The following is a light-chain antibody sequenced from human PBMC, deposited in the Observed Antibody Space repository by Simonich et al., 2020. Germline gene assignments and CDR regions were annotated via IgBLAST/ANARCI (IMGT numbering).Light chain of an antibody. CDR3: QQYYSTPLT. CDR1: PSVLYSSNNKNY. J-gene: IGKJ4*01. Sequence: IVLTQSPDSLAVFLGERATINCKSSPSVLYSSNNKNYLAWYPQKPGQPPKLLIYWASTRESGVTDRCSGSGSGTDFTLTISSLQAEDVAVYYCQQYYSTPLTFGGGTKVEIK. V-gene: IGKV4-1*01. CDR2: WAS.